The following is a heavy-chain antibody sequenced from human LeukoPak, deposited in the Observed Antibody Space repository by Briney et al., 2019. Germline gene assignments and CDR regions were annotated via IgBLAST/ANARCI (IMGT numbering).Heavy chain of an antibody. J-gene: IGHJ5*02. D-gene: IGHD1-7*01. CDR1: GGSFSGYY. Sequence: SETLSLTCAVYGGSFSGYYWSWIRQPPGKGLEWIGEINHSGSTYYNPSLKSRVTISVDTSKNQFSLKLSSVTAADTAVYYCARERLELRRWFDPWGQGTLVTVSS. CDR2: INHSGST. CDR3: ARERLELRRWFDP. V-gene: IGHV4-34*01.